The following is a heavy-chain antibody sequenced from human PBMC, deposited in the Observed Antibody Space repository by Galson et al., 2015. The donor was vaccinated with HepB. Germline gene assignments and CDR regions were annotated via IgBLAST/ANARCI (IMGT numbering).Heavy chain of an antibody. D-gene: IGHD2-15*01. CDR3: AKILGYCSGANCYNALDY. V-gene: IGHV5-51*01. J-gene: IGHJ4*02. CDR1: GYSFTSYW. CDR2: ISPGDSDT. Sequence: QSGAEVKKPGESLKISCTGSGYSFTSYWIGWVRQMPGKGLEWMGIISPGDSDTRYSPSFQGQVTISADKSISTAYLQWSGLKASDTAMYYCAKILGYCSGANCYNALDYWGQGTLVTVSS.